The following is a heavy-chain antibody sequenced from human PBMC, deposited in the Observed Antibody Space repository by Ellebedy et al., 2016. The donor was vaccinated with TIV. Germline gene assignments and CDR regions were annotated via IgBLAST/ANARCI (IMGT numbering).Heavy chain of an antibody. CDR2: MYHSGST. CDR3: ARDPALPRGRFDT. CDR1: GYSISSGYY. V-gene: IGHV4-38-2*02. J-gene: IGHJ5*02. Sequence: MPSETLSLTCTVSGYSISSGYYWGWIRQPPGKGLEWIGSMYHSGSTYYSPSLKSRVTVSVDTCKNQFSLNLSSVTAADTAVYYCARDPALPRGRFDTWGQGTLVTVSS.